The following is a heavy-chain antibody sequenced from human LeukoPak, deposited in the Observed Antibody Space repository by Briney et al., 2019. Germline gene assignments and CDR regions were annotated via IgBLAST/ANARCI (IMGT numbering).Heavy chain of an antibody. Sequence: GGSLRLSCAASGFTFSSYAMSWVRQAPGKGPEWVSAISGSGGSTYYADSVKGRFTISRDNSKNTLYLQMNSLRAEDTAVYYCAKDPYCSSTSCYFVGYWGQGTLVTVSS. CDR2: ISGSGGST. J-gene: IGHJ4*02. V-gene: IGHV3-23*01. CDR3: AKDPYCSSTSCYFVGY. CDR1: GFTFSSYA. D-gene: IGHD2-2*01.